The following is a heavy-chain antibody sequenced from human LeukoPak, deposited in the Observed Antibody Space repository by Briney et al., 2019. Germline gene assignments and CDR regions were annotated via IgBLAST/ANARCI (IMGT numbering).Heavy chain of an antibody. Sequence: GGSLRLSCAASGFTFSSYSMNWVRQASGKGLKSVSYISSSGSMINYADSVKGRFTISKDNAKNSLYLHMKSLRAEDTAVYWCARGTFRDDALDIWGQGTVVTVSS. J-gene: IGHJ3*02. D-gene: IGHD1/OR15-1a*01. CDR2: ISSSGSMI. V-gene: IGHV3-48*01. CDR1: GFTFSSYS. CDR3: ARGTFRDDALDI.